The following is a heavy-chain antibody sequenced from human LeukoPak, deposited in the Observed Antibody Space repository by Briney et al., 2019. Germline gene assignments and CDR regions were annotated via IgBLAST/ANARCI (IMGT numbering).Heavy chain of an antibody. CDR2: IYYSGST. V-gene: IGHV4-31*03. CDR1: GGSISSGGYY. J-gene: IGHJ6*03. D-gene: IGHD2-15*01. Sequence: SETLSLTCTVSGGSISSGGYYWSWIRQHPRKGLEWIGYIYYSGSTYYNPSLKSRATISVDTSKNQFSLKLSSVTAADTAVYYCERIYCSGGSCYSYYYYYYMDVWGKGTTVTVSS. CDR3: ERIYCSGGSCYSYYYYYYMDV.